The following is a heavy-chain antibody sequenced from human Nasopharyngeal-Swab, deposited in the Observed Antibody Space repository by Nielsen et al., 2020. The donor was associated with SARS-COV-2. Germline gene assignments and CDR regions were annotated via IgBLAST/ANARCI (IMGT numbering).Heavy chain of an antibody. CDR1: GFTFSSYD. J-gene: IGHJ6*02. V-gene: IGHV3-13*04. D-gene: IGHD6-19*01. Sequence: GGSLRLSCAASGFTFSSYDMHWVRQATGKGLEWVSAIGTAGDTYYPGSVKGRFTISRENAKSSLYLQMNSLRAGDTAVYYCARDLYSSGGKYYYYGMDVWGQGTTVTVSS. CDR3: ARDLYSSGGKYYYYGMDV. CDR2: IGTAGDT.